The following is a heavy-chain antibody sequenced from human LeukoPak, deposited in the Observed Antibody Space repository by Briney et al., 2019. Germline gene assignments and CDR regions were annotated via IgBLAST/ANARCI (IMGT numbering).Heavy chain of an antibody. J-gene: IGHJ4*02. CDR2: IAPTDSYT. CDR3: ASGSGTYSPDY. V-gene: IGHV5-10-1*01. Sequence: GESLRISCQGSGYSFTSYWIAWVRQMPGKGLGWMGMIAPTDSYTNYSPSFQGHVTISVDKSISTAYLQWSSLKDSDTAMYFCASGSGTYSPDYWGQGTLVTVSS. D-gene: IGHD3-10*01. CDR1: GYSFTSYW.